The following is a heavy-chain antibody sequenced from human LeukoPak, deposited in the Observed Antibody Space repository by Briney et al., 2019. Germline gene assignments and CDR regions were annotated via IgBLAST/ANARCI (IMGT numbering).Heavy chain of an antibody. J-gene: IGHJ4*02. V-gene: IGHV4-4*07. CDR1: GDSISSYY. CDR2: IYASGYT. CDR3: ARNHIVTGTYFDS. D-gene: IGHD3-10*01. Sequence: SKTLSLTCTVSGDSISSYYWNWIRQPAGKGLEWIGRIYASGYTEYNPSLQTRATMSVDTSKNEFSLKVDTVTAADTAVYFCARNHIVTGTYFDSWGQGILVTVSS.